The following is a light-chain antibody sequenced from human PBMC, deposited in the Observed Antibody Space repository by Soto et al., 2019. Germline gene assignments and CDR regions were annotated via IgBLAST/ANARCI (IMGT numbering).Light chain of an antibody. CDR1: SSDIGAYNF. Sequence: QSALTQPASVSGSPGQSITISCTGTSSDIGAYNFVSWYQQHPGKAPKLMIYDVSNWPSGVSDRFSGFKSGDTASLTISGLQAEDEADYYCTSYTTSGSYVFGTGTKLTVL. V-gene: IGLV2-14*01. J-gene: IGLJ1*01. CDR2: DVS. CDR3: TSYTTSGSYV.